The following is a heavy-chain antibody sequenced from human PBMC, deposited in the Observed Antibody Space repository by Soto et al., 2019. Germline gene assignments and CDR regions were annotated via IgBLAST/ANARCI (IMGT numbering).Heavy chain of an antibody. V-gene: IGHV3-11*01. CDR3: AKDYCSSITCYFDY. CDR2: ISSSGSTI. D-gene: IGHD2-2*01. Sequence: GGSLRLSCAASGFTFSDYYMSWIRQAPGKGLEWVSYISSSGSTIYYADSVKGRFTISRDNAKNFLYLQMNSLRAEDTALYYCAKDYCSSITCYFDYWGQGTLVTVS. J-gene: IGHJ4*02. CDR1: GFTFSDYY.